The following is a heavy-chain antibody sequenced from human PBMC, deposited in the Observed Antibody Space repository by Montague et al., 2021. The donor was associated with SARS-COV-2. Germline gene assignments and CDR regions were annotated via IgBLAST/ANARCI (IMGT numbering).Heavy chain of an antibody. CDR1: GFTFSTYY. CDR3: ARDNMGSIDY. CDR2: MSYDGSSR. V-gene: IGHV3-30*04. D-gene: IGHD1-26*01. J-gene: IGHJ4*02. Sequence: SLRLSCAASGFTFSTYYMQWVRQAPSKGLEWVVIMSYDGSSRYHVDSVKGRFTISRDKSRNTLYLQMDSLRSEDTAVYYCARDNMGSIDYWGQGTLVTVSS.